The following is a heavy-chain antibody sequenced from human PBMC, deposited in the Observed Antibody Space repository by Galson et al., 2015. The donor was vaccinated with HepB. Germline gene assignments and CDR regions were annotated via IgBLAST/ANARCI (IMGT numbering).Heavy chain of an antibody. V-gene: IGHV3-11*01. CDR3: ARDLRVDYYYMDV. CDR2: ISSSGSTI. Sequence: SLRLSCAASGFTFSDYYMSWIRQAPGKGLEWVSYISSSGSTIYYADSVKGRFTISRDNAKNSLYLQMNSLRAEDTAVYYCARDLRVDYYYMDVWGKGTTVTVSS. J-gene: IGHJ6*03. CDR1: GFTFSDYY.